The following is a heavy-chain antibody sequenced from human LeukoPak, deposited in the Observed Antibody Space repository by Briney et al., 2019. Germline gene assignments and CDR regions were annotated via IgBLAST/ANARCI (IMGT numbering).Heavy chain of an antibody. CDR2: IYTSGNI. Sequence: SETLSLTCTVSGGSISSGSYWWSWIRQPAGKGLEWIGHIYTSGNINYNPSLKSRVTISVDTSKNQVSLTLSSVTAADPAVYYCARVAQKLERIVVAGTSEWRANWFFDLWGRGTLVTVSS. D-gene: IGHD6-19*01. J-gene: IGHJ2*01. CDR3: ARVAQKLERIVVAGTSEWRANWFFDL. CDR1: GGSISSGSYW. V-gene: IGHV4-61*09.